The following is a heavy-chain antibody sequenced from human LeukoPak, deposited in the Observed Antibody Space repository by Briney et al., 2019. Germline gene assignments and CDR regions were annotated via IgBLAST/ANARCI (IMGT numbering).Heavy chain of an antibody. J-gene: IGHJ6*02. V-gene: IGHV3-21*01. Sequence: PGGSLTLSCAASGFTFTSYTMNWVRQPPGTGLEWVSSISGSNSDISYADSVKGRFTISRDNAKNSLYLQMNSLRAEDTPEYYCARDSRTVYYYYGMDVWGQGTTVTISS. CDR2: ISGSNSDI. CDR3: ARDSRTVYYYYGMDV. CDR1: GFTFTSYT.